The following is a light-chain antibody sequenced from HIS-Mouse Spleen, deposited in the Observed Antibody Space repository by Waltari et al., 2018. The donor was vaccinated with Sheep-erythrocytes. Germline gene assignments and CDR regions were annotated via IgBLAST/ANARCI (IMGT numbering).Light chain of an antibody. V-gene: IGLV2-14*03. CDR3: SSYTSSSTWV. J-gene: IGLJ3*02. CDR2: DVS. CDR1: SPDVGGYTY. Sequence: QSALTQPASVSGSPGQSITISCTGTSPDVGGYTYVSWSQQHPGNAPKLMNYDVSNRPSGVSNRFSGSNSGKTASLTISGLQAEDEAEYYCSSYTSSSTWVFGGGTKLTVL.